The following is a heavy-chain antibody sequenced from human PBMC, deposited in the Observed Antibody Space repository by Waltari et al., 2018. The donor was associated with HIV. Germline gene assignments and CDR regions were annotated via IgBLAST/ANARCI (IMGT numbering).Heavy chain of an antibody. D-gene: IGHD3-3*01. Sequence: QVKLVESGGGVVQPGRSLRLSCAASGLAFSSNGMHWVRQVPGKGLEWVAFISYDGSNKYYADSVKGRFTISRDNSKNTLYLQMNSLRAEDTAVYYCAKDARFLDLDYYYGMDVWGQGTTVTVSS. CDR3: AKDARFLDLDYYYGMDV. J-gene: IGHJ6*02. V-gene: IGHV3-30*18. CDR2: ISYDGSNK. CDR1: GLAFSSNG.